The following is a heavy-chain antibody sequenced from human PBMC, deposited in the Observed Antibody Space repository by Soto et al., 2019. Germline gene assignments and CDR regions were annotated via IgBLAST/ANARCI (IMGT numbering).Heavy chain of an antibody. Sequence: GGSLRLSCAASGFTFSSYGMHWVRQAPGKGLEWVAVISYDGSNKYYADSVKGRFTISRDNSKNTLYLQMRSLRAEDTAIYYCARVDTYDYYYAMDVWGQGTTVTVS. CDR3: ARVDTYDYYYAMDV. J-gene: IGHJ6*02. CDR1: GFTFSSYG. D-gene: IGHD5-18*01. V-gene: IGHV3-30*03. CDR2: ISYDGSNK.